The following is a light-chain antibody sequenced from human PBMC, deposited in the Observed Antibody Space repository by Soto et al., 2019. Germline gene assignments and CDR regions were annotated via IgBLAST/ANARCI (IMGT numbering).Light chain of an antibody. CDR3: QQYGSSSWT. Sequence: EIVLTQSPGTLSFSPGERATLSCSTSQSVSSSYLAWYQQKPGQAPRLLIYGASSRATGIPDRFSGSGSGTDFTLTISRLEPEDFAVYYCQQYGSSSWTFGQGPKV. J-gene: IGKJ1*01. CDR2: GAS. CDR1: QSVSSSY. V-gene: IGKV3-20*01.